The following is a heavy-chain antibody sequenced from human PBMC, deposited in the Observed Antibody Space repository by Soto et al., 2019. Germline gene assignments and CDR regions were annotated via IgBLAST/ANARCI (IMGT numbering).Heavy chain of an antibody. D-gene: IGHD4-17*01. Sequence: GESLKISCKGSGYSFTSYWISWVRQMPGKGLEWMGRIDPGDSDTRYSPSFQGQVTISADTSVSTAYLQWSSLKASDTAIYYYARLSILATVTTPFDYWGQGTLVTVSS. J-gene: IGHJ4*02. CDR2: IDPGDSDT. CDR1: GYSFTSYW. V-gene: IGHV5-51*01. CDR3: ARLSILATVTTPFDY.